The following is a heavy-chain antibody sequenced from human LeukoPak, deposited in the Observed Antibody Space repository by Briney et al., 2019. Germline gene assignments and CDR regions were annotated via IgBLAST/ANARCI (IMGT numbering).Heavy chain of an antibody. CDR1: GFTFSSYA. V-gene: IGHV3-23*01. J-gene: IGHJ6*02. Sequence: GGSLRLSCAASGFTFSSYAMSWVRQAPGKGLEWVSAISGSGGSTYHADSVKGRFTISRDNSKNTLYLQMNSLRAEDTAVYYCAKVISPYYYYDMDVWGQGTTVTVSS. D-gene: IGHD3-10*01. CDR3: AKVISPYYYYDMDV. CDR2: ISGSGGST.